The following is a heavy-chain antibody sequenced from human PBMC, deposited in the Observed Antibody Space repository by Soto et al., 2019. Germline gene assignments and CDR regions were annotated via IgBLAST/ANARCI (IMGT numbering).Heavy chain of an antibody. CDR3: ARDGDSRSHYYYYGMDV. V-gene: IGHV1-18*01. D-gene: IGHD3-22*01. Sequence: QVQLVQSGAEVKKPGASVKVSCKASGYTFTSYGISWVRQAPGQGLEWMGWISAYKGNTNYAQKLQGRVTMTTDTSTSTAYMELRSLRSDDTAVYYCARDGDSRSHYYYYGMDVWGQGTTVTVSS. CDR2: ISAYKGNT. J-gene: IGHJ6*02. CDR1: GYTFTSYG.